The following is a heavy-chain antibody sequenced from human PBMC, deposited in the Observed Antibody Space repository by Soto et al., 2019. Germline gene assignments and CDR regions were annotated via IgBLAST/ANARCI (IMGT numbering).Heavy chain of an antibody. V-gene: IGHV1-46*01. CDR2: INPSGGST. CDR3: ARGLGRYYYDSSGYPPGRYAFDI. Sequence: QVQLVQSGAEVKKPGASVKVSCKASGYTFTSYYMHWVRQAPGQGLEWMGIINPSGGSTSYAQKFQGRVTMTRDTSTSTVYMELSSLRSEDTAVYYCARGLGRYYYDSSGYPPGRYAFDIWGQGTMVTVSS. J-gene: IGHJ3*02. CDR1: GYTFTSYY. D-gene: IGHD3-22*01.